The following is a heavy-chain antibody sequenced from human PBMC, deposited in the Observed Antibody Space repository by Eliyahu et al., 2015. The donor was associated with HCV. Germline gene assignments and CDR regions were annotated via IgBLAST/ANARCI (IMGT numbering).Heavy chain of an antibody. J-gene: IGHJ3*02. CDR3: ARLPYYDSSGYFAFDI. CDR1: GXSIXSYX. V-gene: IGHV4-59*01. CDR2: IYYSWST. Sequence: QVQLQESGPGLVKPSXTLSLTCTVXGXSIXSYXWSWIRQPPGKGLEWIGYIYYSWSTNYNPSLKSRVTISVDTSKNQFSLKLSSVTAADTAVYYCARLPYYDSSGYFAFDIWGQGTMVTVSS. D-gene: IGHD3-22*01.